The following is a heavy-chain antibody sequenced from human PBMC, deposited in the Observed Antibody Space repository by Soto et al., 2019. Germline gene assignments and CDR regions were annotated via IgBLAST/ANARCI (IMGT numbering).Heavy chain of an antibody. V-gene: IGHV3-15*01. J-gene: IGHJ4*02. D-gene: IGHD1-1*01. CDR3: TTDQLAVAGTPSYFDN. Sequence: DVQLVESGGGLVKPGGSLRLSCAASGFTFSNAWMSWVRQAPGKGLEWVGRIRSKSDGETTDYAASVRGRFVISRDDSKSTLYLQMNDLKTEDAAVYYCTTDQLAVAGTPSYFDNWGQGALVTVSS. CDR2: IRSKSDGETT. CDR1: GFTFSNAW.